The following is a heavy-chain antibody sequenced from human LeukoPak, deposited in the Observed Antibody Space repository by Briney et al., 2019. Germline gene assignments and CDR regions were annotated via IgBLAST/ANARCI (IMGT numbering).Heavy chain of an antibody. J-gene: IGHJ4*02. CDR2: IYYSGST. D-gene: IGHD3-10*01. V-gene: IGHV4-39*01. CDR3: ARHKSPLPLH. Sequence: GSLRLSCAASGFTFSSYSMNWVRQAPGKGLEWIGSIYYSGSTNYNPSLKSRVTISVDTSKNQFSLNLTSVTAADTAVYYCARHKSPLPLHWGQGTLVTVSS. CDR1: GFTFSSYSMN.